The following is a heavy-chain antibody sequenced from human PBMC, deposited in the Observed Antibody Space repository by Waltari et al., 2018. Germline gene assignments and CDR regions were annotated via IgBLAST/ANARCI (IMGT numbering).Heavy chain of an antibody. CDR1: GFTFSSYS. Sequence: EVQLVESGGGLVKPGGSLRLSCAASGFTFSSYSMNWVRQAPGKGLEWVSSISSSSSYIYYADSVKGRFTISRDNAKNSLYLQMNSLRAEDTAVYYCARDKAPKKQQLDFDYWGQGTLVTVSS. D-gene: IGHD6-13*01. V-gene: IGHV3-21*01. J-gene: IGHJ4*02. CDR2: ISSSSSYI. CDR3: ARDKAPKKQQLDFDY.